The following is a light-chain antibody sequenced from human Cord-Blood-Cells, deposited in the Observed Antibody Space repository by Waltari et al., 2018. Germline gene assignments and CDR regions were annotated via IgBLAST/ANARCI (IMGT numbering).Light chain of an antibody. CDR2: DVS. V-gene: IGLV2-11*01. CDR1: SSDVGGYKY. CDR3: CSYAGSYTWV. J-gene: IGLJ3*02. Sequence: QSALTQPRSVSGSPGQSVTISCTGTSSDVGGYKYVSWYQHHPGKDPTLMIYDVSKRPSGVPDRFSGSKSGNTASLTISGLQAEDEADYYCCSYAGSYTWVFGGGTKLTVL.